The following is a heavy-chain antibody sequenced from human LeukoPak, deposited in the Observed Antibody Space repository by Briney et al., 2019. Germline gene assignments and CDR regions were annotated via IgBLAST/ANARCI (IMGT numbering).Heavy chain of an antibody. CDR1: GFTFSSYA. J-gene: IGHJ4*02. CDR3: ARAGYSWYYFDY. D-gene: IGHD6-13*01. Sequence: PGGSLRLSCAASGFTFSSYAMHWVRQAPGKGLEWVAVISYDGSDKYYADFVKGRFTISRDNSKNTLYLQMNSLRAEDTAVYYCARAGYSWYYFDYWGQGTLVTVSS. CDR2: ISYDGSDK. V-gene: IGHV3-30-3*01.